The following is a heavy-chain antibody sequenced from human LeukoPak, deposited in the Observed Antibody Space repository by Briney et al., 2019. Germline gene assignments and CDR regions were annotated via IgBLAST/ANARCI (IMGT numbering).Heavy chain of an antibody. CDR2: IKQDGSEK. CDR1: GFPFSSYW. Sequence: GGSLRLSCVASGFPFSSYWMSWVRQAPGKGPEWVASIKQDGSEKFYVDSVKGRFTISKDNAKNSLYLQTNSLRAEDTAVYYCAREDHSKYEYWGQGTLVTVSS. D-gene: IGHD4-11*01. J-gene: IGHJ4*02. CDR3: AREDHSKYEY. V-gene: IGHV3-7*01.